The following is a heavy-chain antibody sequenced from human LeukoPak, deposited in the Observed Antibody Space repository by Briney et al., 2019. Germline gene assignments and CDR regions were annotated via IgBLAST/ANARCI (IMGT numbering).Heavy chain of an antibody. Sequence: PSETLSLTCTVSGGSISSYYWSWIRQPPGKGLEWIGYIYYSGSTNYNPSLKSRVTISVDTSKNQFSLKLSSVTAADTAVYYCARPSRIGYSNGLVLQHWGQGTLVTVSS. CDR3: ARPSRIGYSNGLVLQH. V-gene: IGHV4-59*01. CDR1: GGSISSYY. CDR2: IYYSGST. D-gene: IGHD4-11*01. J-gene: IGHJ1*01.